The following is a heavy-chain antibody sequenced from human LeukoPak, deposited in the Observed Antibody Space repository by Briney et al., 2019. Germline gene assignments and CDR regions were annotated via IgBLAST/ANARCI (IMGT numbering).Heavy chain of an antibody. D-gene: IGHD6-13*01. J-gene: IGHJ4*02. CDR2: IYPGDSDT. Sequence: GESLKISCKGSGYSFTSYWIGWVRQMPGKGLEWMGIIYPGDSDTRYSSSFQGQVTISADKSISTAYLQWSSLKASDTAMYYCASSIAAAGTSFDYWGQGTLVTVSS. V-gene: IGHV5-51*01. CDR1: GYSFTSYW. CDR3: ASSIAAAGTSFDY.